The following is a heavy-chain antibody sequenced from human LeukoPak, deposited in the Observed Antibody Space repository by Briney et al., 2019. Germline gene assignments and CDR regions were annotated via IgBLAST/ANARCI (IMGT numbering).Heavy chain of an antibody. CDR2: INTNTGKP. CDR3: ARPGIAVAGTGDAFHI. Sequence: SSVKVSCKASVYTFTSYAMNWVRQARGQGLEWMGGINTNTGKPTYAQGFTGRFVFFFETSVSTAYLQISSLKAEDTAVYYCARPGIAVAGTGDAFHIWGQGTMVTVSS. J-gene: IGHJ3*02. CDR1: VYTFTSYA. D-gene: IGHD6-19*01. V-gene: IGHV7-4-1*02.